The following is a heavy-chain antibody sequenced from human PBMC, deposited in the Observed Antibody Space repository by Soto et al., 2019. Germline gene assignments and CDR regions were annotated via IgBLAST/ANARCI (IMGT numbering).Heavy chain of an antibody. CDR2: ISWNSGSI. Sequence: GGSLRLSCAASGFTFDDYAMHWVRQAPGKGLEWVSGISWNSGSIGYADSVKGRFTISGDNAKNSLYLQMDSLRAEDTAVYYCARDRITGTTGSYYGLDLWGQGTTVTVSS. CDR3: ARDRITGTTGSYYGLDL. V-gene: IGHV3-9*01. D-gene: IGHD1-20*01. CDR1: GFTFDDYA. J-gene: IGHJ6*02.